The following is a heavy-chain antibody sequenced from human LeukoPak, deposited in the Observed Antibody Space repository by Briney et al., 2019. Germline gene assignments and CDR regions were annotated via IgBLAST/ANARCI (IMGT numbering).Heavy chain of an antibody. V-gene: IGHV3-7*03. CDR1: GFTFSSYW. J-gene: IGHJ4*02. Sequence: GGSLRLSCAASGFTFSSYWMNWARQAPGKGLEWVASINHNGNVNYYVDSVKGRFTISRDNAKNSLYLQMSNLRAEDTAVYFCARGGGLDVWGQGTLVTVSS. CDR3: ARGGGLDV. CDR2: INHNGNVN. D-gene: IGHD3/OR15-3a*01.